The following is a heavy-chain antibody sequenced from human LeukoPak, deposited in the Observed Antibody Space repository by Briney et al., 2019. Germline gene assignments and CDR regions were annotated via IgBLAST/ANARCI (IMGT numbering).Heavy chain of an antibody. J-gene: IGHJ3*02. V-gene: IGHV4-39*07. CDR1: GGSISSSSYY. D-gene: IGHD6-13*01. CDR2: IYYSGST. Sequence: PSETLSLTCTVSGGSISSSSYYWGWIRQPPGKGLEWIGSIYYSGSTYYNPSLKSRATISVDTSKNQFSLKLSSVTAADTAVYYCARREEVAAGFDAFDIWGQGTMVTVSS. CDR3: ARREEVAAGFDAFDI.